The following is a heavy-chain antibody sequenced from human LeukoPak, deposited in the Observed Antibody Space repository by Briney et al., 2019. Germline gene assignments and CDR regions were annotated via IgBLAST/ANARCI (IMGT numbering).Heavy chain of an antibody. D-gene: IGHD3-16*01. CDR3: ARGPPGGKYYMDV. Sequence: ASVKVSCKASGYTFTGYYMHWVRQAPGQGLEWMGWINPNSGGTNYAQKFQGRVTMTRDTSISTAYMELSRLRSDDAAVYYCARGPPGGKYYMDVWGKGTTVTVSS. J-gene: IGHJ6*03. CDR2: INPNSGGT. CDR1: GYTFTGYY. V-gene: IGHV1-2*02.